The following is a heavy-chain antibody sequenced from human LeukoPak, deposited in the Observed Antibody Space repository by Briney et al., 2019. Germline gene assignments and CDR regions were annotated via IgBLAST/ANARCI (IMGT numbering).Heavy chain of an antibody. CDR2: ISSSGSTI. Sequence: GGSLRLSCAASGFTFSSYEMNWVRQAPGKGLEWVSYISSSGSTIYYADSVKGRFTISRDNAKNSLYLQMNSLRAEDTAVYYCARVRGYYYGDSPSPSASGYWGQGTLVTVSS. CDR3: ARVRGYYYGDSPSPSASGY. CDR1: GFTFSSYE. J-gene: IGHJ4*02. D-gene: IGHD3-22*01. V-gene: IGHV3-48*03.